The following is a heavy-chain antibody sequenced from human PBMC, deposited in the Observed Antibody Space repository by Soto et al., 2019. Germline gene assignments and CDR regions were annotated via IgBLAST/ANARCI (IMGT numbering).Heavy chain of an antibody. CDR1: NASISPYH. CDR2: IYHSGST. D-gene: IGHD3-10*01. Sequence: QVQLQESGPGLVKPSETLSLTCTVSNASISPYHWSWIRQPPGKGLEWIGFIYHSGSTTYNPSLKSRVTRSIATSNNQFSLKLPSVTAAGAAIYYCARRVPPLGAGSHYFDLWGQGTLVTVSS. CDR3: ARRVPPLGAGSHYFDL. V-gene: IGHV4-59*12. J-gene: IGHJ4*02.